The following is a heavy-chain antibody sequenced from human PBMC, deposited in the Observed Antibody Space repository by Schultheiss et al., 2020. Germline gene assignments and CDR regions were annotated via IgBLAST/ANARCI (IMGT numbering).Heavy chain of an antibody. CDR3: ARSGRTTVTRYFDL. J-gene: IGHJ2*01. Sequence: SETLSLTCAVSGGSISSGGYSWSWIRQPPGKGLEWIGYIYHSGRTYYNPSLKSRVTISVDRSKNQFSLRLSSVTAADTAVYYCARSGRTTVTRYFDLWGRGTLVTVSS. CDR2: IYHSGRT. CDR1: GGSISSGGYS. V-gene: IGHV4-30-2*01. D-gene: IGHD4-17*01.